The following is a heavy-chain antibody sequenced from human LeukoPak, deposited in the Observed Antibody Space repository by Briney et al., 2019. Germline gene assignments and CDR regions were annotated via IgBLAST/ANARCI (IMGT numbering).Heavy chain of an antibody. J-gene: IGHJ4*02. CDR3: AKDFVGYSYGAFDC. D-gene: IGHD5-18*01. Sequence: GGSLRLSCAASGFTFSNYAMTWVRQAPGKGLEWVSALSGSGGSAYYADSVKGRFTISRDNSKNTLYLQMNSLRAEDTAVYYCAKDFVGYSYGAFDCWGQGTLVTVSS. CDR1: GFTFSNYA. V-gene: IGHV3-23*01. CDR2: LSGSGGSA.